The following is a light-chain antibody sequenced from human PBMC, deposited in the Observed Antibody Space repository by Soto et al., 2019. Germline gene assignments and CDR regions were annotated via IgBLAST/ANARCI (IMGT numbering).Light chain of an antibody. V-gene: IGKV1-16*01. CDR3: QHYNSYPEA. CDR2: AXS. Sequence: DIQMTQSPSSLSASVGDRVTITXRASHGISTYLDWYHQKPGXAPKXXXDAXSSLQSGVPSRFSGSGSGTEFTLTISSLQPDDFATYYCQHYNSYPEAFGQGTKVDIK. CDR1: HGISTY. J-gene: IGKJ1*01.